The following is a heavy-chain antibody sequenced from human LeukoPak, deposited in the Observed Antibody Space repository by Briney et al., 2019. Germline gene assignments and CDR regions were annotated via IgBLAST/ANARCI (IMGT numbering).Heavy chain of an antibody. V-gene: IGHV3-30*02. CDR3: ARDAAMVRGEGYYYMDV. CDR2: IHYDGRTQ. D-gene: IGHD3-10*01. Sequence: PGGSLRLSCAASGFNFRGYGMHWVRQAPGKGLEWVTFIHYDGRTQYYADSVKGRFTISRDNSKNSLYLQMNSLRAEDTAVYYCARDAAMVRGEGYYYMDVWGKGTTVTISS. J-gene: IGHJ6*03. CDR1: GFNFRGYG.